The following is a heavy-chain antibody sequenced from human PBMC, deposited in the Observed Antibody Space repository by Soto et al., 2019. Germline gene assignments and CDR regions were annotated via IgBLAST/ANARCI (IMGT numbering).Heavy chain of an antibody. Sequence: QVQLQESGPGLVKPSETLSLTCTVSGGSVSSGSHYWSWIRQPPGKGLEWFVQIFYRGSTNYNPSLKSRVTMSVDTYKNQFSLELSSMTAADTDAYYCARDVCGGDYSDVYYYSPMDVWAQGPTVTVSS. CDR2: IFYRGST. CDR1: GGSVSSGSHY. J-gene: IGHJ6*02. D-gene: IGHD2-21*02. V-gene: IGHV4-61*01. CDR3: ARDVCGGDYSDVYYYSPMDV.